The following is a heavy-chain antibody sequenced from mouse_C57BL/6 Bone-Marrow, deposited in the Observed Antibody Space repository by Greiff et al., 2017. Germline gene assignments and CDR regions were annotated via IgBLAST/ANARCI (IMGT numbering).Heavy chain of an antibody. V-gene: IGHV1-72*01. D-gene: IGHD2-1*01. CDR3: AHANYFYWYFAV. CDR2: MDPYSGGT. J-gene: IGHJ1*03. CDR1: GYTFTSYW. Sequence: QVQLQQPGAELVKPGASVKLSCKASGYTFTSYWMHWVKQRPGRGLEWIGRMDPYSGGTKYNEKFKSKATLTVDKPSSTAYMQLSSLTSEDSAVYYGAHANYFYWYFAVWGTGTAVTVTA.